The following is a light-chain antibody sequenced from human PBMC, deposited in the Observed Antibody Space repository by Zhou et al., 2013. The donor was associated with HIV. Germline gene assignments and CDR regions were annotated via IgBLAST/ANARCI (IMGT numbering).Light chain of an antibody. V-gene: IGKV3-20*01. CDR3: QQYGDSQT. Sequence: EIVLTQSPGTLSLSPGERATLSCRASQSVSNNYLAWYQQKPGQAPRVLISGASSRVTGTPDRFSATGSGTDFTLTISRLEPEDFAVYYCQQYGDSQTFGQGTKVEIK. CDR1: QSVSNNY. J-gene: IGKJ1*01. CDR2: GAS.